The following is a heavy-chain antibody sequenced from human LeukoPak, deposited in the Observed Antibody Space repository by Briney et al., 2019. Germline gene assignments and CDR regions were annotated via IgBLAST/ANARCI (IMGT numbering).Heavy chain of an antibody. CDR2: IYSSGTT. CDR1: GGSITNYY. D-gene: IGHD1-26*01. J-gene: IGHJ4*02. CDR3: AGDGSYYAY. V-gene: IGHV4-59*01. Sequence: SETLSLTCTVSGGSITNYYWTWIRQPPGKGLEWIGYIYSSGTTNYNPSLKSRVTMSVDTSKNQFSLKLSSVTAADTAMYYCAGDGSYYAYWGQGILVTVPS.